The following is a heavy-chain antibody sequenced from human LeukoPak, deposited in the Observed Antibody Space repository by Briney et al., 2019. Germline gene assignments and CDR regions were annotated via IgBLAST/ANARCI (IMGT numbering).Heavy chain of an antibody. V-gene: IGHV3-23*01. D-gene: IGHD3-10*01. CDR3: AKETLGYYGSGSSH. J-gene: IGHJ4*02. Sequence: SGGSLRLSCAASGFTFSSYAMSWVRQAPGKGLEWVSAISGSGGSTYYADSVKGRFTISRDNSKNTLYLQMNSLRAEDTAVYYCAKETLGYYGSGSSHWGQGTLVTVSS. CDR2: ISGSGGST. CDR1: GFTFSSYA.